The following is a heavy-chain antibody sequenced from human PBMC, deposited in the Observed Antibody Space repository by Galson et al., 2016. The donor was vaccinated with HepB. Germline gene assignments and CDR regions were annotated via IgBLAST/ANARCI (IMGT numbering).Heavy chain of an antibody. CDR3: ASWWQTPASYFDY. Sequence: SLRLSCAASGFTFSSDWMSWVRQAPGKGLEWVANIKQDGSEKYYVDSVKGRFTTSRDNAKNSLYLQMDSLRAEDTAVYYCASWWQTPASYFDYWGQGTLVTVSS. CDR1: GFTFSSDW. V-gene: IGHV3-7*01. J-gene: IGHJ4*02. CDR2: IKQDGSEK. D-gene: IGHD2-8*02.